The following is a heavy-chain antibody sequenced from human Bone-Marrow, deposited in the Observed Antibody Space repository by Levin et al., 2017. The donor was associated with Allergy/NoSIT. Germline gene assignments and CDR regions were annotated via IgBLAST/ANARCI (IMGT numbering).Heavy chain of an antibody. CDR3: ARDTTVTTNNWFDP. J-gene: IGHJ5*02. CDR2: IWYDGSNK. V-gene: IGHV3-33*01. CDR1: GFTFSSYG. D-gene: IGHD4-17*01. Sequence: GESLKISCAASGFTFSSYGMHWVRQAPGKGLEWVAVIWYDGSNKYYADSVRGRFTISRDNSKNTLYLQMNSLRAEDTAVYYCARDTTVTTNNWFDPWGQGTLVTVSS.